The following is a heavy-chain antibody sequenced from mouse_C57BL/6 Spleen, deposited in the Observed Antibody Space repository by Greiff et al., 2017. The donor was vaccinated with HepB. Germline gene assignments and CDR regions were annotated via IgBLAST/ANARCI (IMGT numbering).Heavy chain of an antibody. D-gene: IGHD2-2*01. V-gene: IGHV1-76*01. CDR1: GYTFTDYY. J-gene: IGHJ3*01. Sequence: VQLQQSGAELVRPGASVKLSCKASGYTFTDYYINWVKQRPGQGLEWIARIYPGSGNTYYNEKFKGKATLTAEKSSSTAYMQLSSLTSEDSAVYFCARRGTYGYDEFAYWGQGTLVTVAA. CDR2: IYPGSGNT. CDR3: ARRGTYGYDEFAY.